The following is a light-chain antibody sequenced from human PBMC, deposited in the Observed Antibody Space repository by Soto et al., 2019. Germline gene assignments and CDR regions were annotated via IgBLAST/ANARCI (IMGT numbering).Light chain of an antibody. CDR3: QESFSTLMYSS. CDR2: AAS. CDR1: QSVSDY. Sequence: DIQMTQSPSSLSASVGDRVTITCRASQSVSDYLNWSQHKPGKAPKLLIYAASNLQSGVPSRFSGSGSGTDFTLTINSLQPEDFATYYCQESFSTLMYSSFGQGTKLEI. V-gene: IGKV1-39*01. J-gene: IGKJ2*01.